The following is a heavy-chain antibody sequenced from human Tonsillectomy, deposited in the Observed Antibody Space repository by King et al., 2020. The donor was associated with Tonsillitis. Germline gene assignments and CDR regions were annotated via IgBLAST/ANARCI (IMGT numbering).Heavy chain of an antibody. CDR2: VYSDDNT. D-gene: IGHD2-8*01. Sequence: DVQLVESGGGLIQPGGSLRLSCAASGFSIRNNHMNWVRQAPGTGLEWVSVVYSDDNTYHADSVKGRFTISRDNSKNTVYLQMNSLRAEDTAVYYCARDNGAGHNGFDIWGQGTMVTVSS. J-gene: IGHJ3*02. V-gene: IGHV3-53*01. CDR3: ARDNGAGHNGFDI. CDR1: GFSIRNNH.